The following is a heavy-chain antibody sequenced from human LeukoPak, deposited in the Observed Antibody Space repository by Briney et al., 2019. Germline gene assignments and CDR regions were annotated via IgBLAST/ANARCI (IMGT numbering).Heavy chain of an antibody. CDR1: GYTFNRYG. D-gene: IGHD6-13*01. CDR2: ISAYNGNT. V-gene: IGHV1-18*01. CDR3: ARGHSTSWPEYFQH. J-gene: IGHJ1*01. Sequence: ASVKVSCKASGYTFNRYGISWVRQAPGQGLEWMGWISAYNGNTKNAQNLQGRVTVTTDTSTTTAYMELRSLKSDDTAVYYCARGHSTSWPEYFQHWGQGTLVTVSS.